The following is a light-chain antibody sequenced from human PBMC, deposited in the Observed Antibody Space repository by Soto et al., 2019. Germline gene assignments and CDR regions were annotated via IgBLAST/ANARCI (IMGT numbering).Light chain of an antibody. CDR1: SSDVGSYNL. J-gene: IGLJ2*01. V-gene: IGLV2-23*02. CDR2: EVS. Sequence: QSVLTQPASVSGSPGQSITISCIGTSSDVGSYNLVSWYQQHPGKAPKVLIYEVSERPSGVSTRFSGSTSGNTASLTISGLQAEDEAEYYCCSYAGSRTHVLFGGGTKLTVL. CDR3: CSYAGSRTHVL.